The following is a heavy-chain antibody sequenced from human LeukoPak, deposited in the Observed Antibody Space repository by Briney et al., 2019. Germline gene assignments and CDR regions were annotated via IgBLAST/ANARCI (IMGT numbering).Heavy chain of an antibody. V-gene: IGHV1-18*01. Sequence: ASVNVSCKASGYSFSRNGISWVRQAAGQGLEGMGWISAYNGNTDFAQKLQGRVTMTTDTSTSTAYMELRSLRSDDTAVYYCARDGDGYSDYWGQGTLVTVSS. CDR2: ISAYNGNT. CDR3: ARDGDGYSDY. J-gene: IGHJ4*02. CDR1: GYSFSRNG. D-gene: IGHD5-24*01.